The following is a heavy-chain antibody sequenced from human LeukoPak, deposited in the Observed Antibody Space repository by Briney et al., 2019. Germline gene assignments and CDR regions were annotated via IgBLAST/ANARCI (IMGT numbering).Heavy chain of an antibody. Sequence: GGSLRLSCAASGFTVSSNYMSWVRQAPGKGLEWVSVIYSGGSTYYADSVKGRFTISRDNSKNTLYLQMNSLRAEDTAVYYCARSLYSSGWYLGGAFDIWGQGTMVTVSS. CDR2: IYSGGST. V-gene: IGHV3-66*01. CDR1: GFTVSSNY. D-gene: IGHD6-19*01. CDR3: ARSLYSSGWYLGGAFDI. J-gene: IGHJ3*02.